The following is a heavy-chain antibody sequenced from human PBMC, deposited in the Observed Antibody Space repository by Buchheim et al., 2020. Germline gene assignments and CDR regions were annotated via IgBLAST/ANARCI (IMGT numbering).Heavy chain of an antibody. J-gene: IGHJ4*02. D-gene: IGHD2-2*01. CDR1: GFTFSSYG. Sequence: QVQLVESGGGVVQPGTSLRLSCAASGFTFSSYGMNWVRQAPGKGLEWVALIWSDGSNKYYADSVKGRFTISRDNSKNTLYLQMNSLRAEDTAVYYCARSCSSTSCYESWFYWGQGTL. CDR2: IWSDGSNK. V-gene: IGHV3-33*01. CDR3: ARSCSSTSCYESWFY.